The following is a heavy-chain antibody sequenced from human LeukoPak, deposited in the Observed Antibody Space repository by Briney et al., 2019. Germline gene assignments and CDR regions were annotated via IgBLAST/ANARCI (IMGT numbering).Heavy chain of an antibody. CDR2: INHSGST. J-gene: IGHJ4*02. V-gene: IGHV4-34*01. CDR3: AGDVVVVAATYLY. D-gene: IGHD2-15*01. CDR1: GGSFSGYY. Sequence: SETLSLTCAAYGGSFSGYYWSWIRQPPGKGLEWIGEINHSGSTNYNPSLKSRVTISVDTSKNQFSLKLSSVTAADTAVYYCAGDVVVVAATYLYWGQGTLVTVSS.